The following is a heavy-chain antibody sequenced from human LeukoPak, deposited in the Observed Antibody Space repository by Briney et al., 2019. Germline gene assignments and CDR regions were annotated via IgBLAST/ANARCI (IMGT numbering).Heavy chain of an antibody. Sequence: GGSLRLSCAASGFTFSSYAMSWVRQAPGKGLEWVSAISGSGGSTYYADSVKGRFTISRDNSKNTLYLRMNSLRAEDTAVYYCAKSGITGTTTYYYYYMDVWGKGTTVTVSS. CDR2: ISGSGGST. CDR3: AKSGITGTTTYYYYYMDV. CDR1: GFTFSSYA. V-gene: IGHV3-23*01. J-gene: IGHJ6*03. D-gene: IGHD1-14*01.